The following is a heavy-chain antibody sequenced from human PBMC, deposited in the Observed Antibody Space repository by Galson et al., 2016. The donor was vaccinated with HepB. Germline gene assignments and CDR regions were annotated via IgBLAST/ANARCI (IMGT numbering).Heavy chain of an antibody. CDR3: VNSSTGVFFNNWFDS. V-gene: IGHV3-9*01. Sequence: SLRLSCAASGFTFRDYAMQWVRQPPQKGLEWVSGISWNSGSLEYADSVKGRFTISRDNAKRSVHLQLNSLRPGDTALDYCVNSSTGVFFNNWFDSWGQGTLVTVSS. J-gene: IGHJ5*01. CDR1: GFTFRDYA. CDR2: ISWNSGSL. D-gene: IGHD3-3*01.